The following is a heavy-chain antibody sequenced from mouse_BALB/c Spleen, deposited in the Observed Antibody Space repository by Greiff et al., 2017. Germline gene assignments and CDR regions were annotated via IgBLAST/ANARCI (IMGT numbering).Heavy chain of an antibody. CDR2: ISYSGST. V-gene: IGHV3-2*02. CDR3: ATREYNYAMDY. D-gene: IGHD5-1*01. CDR1: GYSITSDYA. Sequence: EVKLVESGPGLVKPSQSLSLTCTVTGYSITSDYAWNWIRQFPGNQREWMGYISYSGSTSYNPSLKSRISITRDKSKNQFFLQLNSVTTEDTATYYCATREYNYAMDYWGQGTTVTVSS. J-gene: IGHJ4*01.